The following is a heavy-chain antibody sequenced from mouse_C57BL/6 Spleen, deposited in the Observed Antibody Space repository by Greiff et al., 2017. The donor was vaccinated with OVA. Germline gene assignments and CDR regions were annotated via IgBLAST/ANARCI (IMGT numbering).Heavy chain of an antibody. J-gene: IGHJ2*01. Sequence: EVQLVESGPELVKPGASVKMSCKASGYTFTDYNMHWVKQSHGKSLEWIGYINPNNGGTSYNQKFKGKATLTVNKSSSTAYMELRSLTSEDSAVYYCARAPFITTVVAPDYWGQGTTLTVSS. V-gene: IGHV1-22*01. CDR3: ARAPFITTVVAPDY. CDR2: INPNNGGT. D-gene: IGHD1-1*01. CDR1: GYTFTDYN.